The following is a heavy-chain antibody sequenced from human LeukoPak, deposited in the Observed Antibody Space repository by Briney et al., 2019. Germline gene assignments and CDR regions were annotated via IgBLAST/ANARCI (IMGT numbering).Heavy chain of an antibody. D-gene: IGHD2/OR15-2a*01. CDR1: GYTFTDYF. CDR3: ARELIEDQNWFDT. J-gene: IGHJ5*02. V-gene: IGHV1-2*02. CDR2: LNPHSGVT. Sequence: GASVKVSCKASGYTFTDYFIHWVRQAPGQGLEWMGWLNPHSGVTKYAQKFQGRVTMTRDTSISTAYMDLSGLKSDDTAVYFCARELIEDQNWFDTWGQGTLVTVSS.